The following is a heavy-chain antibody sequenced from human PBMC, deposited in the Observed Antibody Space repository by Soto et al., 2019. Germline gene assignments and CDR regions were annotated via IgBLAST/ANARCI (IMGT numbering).Heavy chain of an antibody. Sequence: QVQLVESGGGVVQPGRSLRLSCAASGFTFRSYGMHWVRQAPGKGLEWMALIWYDGSNKYYADSVKGRFTISRDNSKNTLSLQMNSLRAEATAVYYCARDDYEDRSGYRYWYFGLWGRGTLVTVSS. CDR2: IWYDGSNK. D-gene: IGHD3-22*01. J-gene: IGHJ2*01. CDR3: ARDDYEDRSGYRYWYFGL. CDR1: GFTFRSYG. V-gene: IGHV3-33*01.